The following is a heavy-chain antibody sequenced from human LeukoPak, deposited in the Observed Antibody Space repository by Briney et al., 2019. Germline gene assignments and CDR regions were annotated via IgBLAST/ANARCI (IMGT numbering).Heavy chain of an antibody. CDR1: GYSFTCYW. D-gene: IGHD6-13*01. CDR3: ASRPIGSSWPFDY. J-gene: IGHJ4*02. V-gene: IGHV5-10-1*01. Sequence: GESLKISCKGSGYSFTCYWISWVRQMPGKGLEWMGRIDPSDSYTNYSPSFQGHVTISADKSISTAYLQWSSLKASDTAMYYCASRPIGSSWPFDYWGQGTLVTVSS. CDR2: IDPSDSYT.